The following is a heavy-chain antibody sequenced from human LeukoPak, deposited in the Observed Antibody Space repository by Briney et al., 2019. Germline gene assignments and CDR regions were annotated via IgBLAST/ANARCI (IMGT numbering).Heavy chain of an antibody. Sequence: PSETLSLTCTVSGGSISSGDYYWSWIRQPAGKRLEWIGRIYTSGSTNYNPSLKSRVTISVDTSKNQFSLKLSSVTAADTAVYYCARTPRNDPNMVRGVIGAFDIWGQGTMVTVSS. J-gene: IGHJ3*02. CDR3: ARTPRNDPNMVRGVIGAFDI. D-gene: IGHD3-10*01. CDR1: GGSISSGDYY. CDR2: IYTSGST. V-gene: IGHV4-61*02.